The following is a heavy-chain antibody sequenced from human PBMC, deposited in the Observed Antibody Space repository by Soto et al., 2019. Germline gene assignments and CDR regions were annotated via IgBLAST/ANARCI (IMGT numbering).Heavy chain of an antibody. CDR1: GGSLSSSNYY. D-gene: IGHD5-12*01. Sequence: TSETLSLPCSGSGGSLSSSNYYWGWIRQPPGKGLEWIGYMYYSGSTNYNPSLKSRVTISIDTSKNQFSLKLRSVTAADTAVYYCAREEMATHYYFDYSGQGTLVTVSS. CDR3: AREEMATHYYFDY. CDR2: MYYSGST. J-gene: IGHJ4*02. V-gene: IGHV4-61*01.